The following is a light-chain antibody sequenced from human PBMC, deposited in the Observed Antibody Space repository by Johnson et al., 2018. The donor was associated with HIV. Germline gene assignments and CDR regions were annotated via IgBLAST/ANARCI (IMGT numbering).Light chain of an antibody. CDR3: ETWDSSLSGV. J-gene: IGLJ1*01. CDR2: DNN. V-gene: IGLV1-51*02. CDR1: SSNIGNNY. Sequence: QSVLTQPPSVSAAPGQKVNISCSGSSSNIGNNYVSWYQQLPGTAPKVLIYDNNKRPSGIPDRFSGSKSGTSATLGITGLQTGDEADYYCETWDSSLSGVFGTGTKVTVL.